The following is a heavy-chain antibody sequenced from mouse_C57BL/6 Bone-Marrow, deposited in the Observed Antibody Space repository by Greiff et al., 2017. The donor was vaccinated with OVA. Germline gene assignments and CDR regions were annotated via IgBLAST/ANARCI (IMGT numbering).Heavy chain of an antibody. J-gene: IGHJ1*03. V-gene: IGHV2-5*01. CDR2: IWRGGST. Sequence: QVQLQQSGPGLVQPSQRLSITCTVSGFSLTSYGVHWVRQSPGKGLEWLGVIWRGGSTDYNAAFMSRLSITKDNSKSQVFFKMNSLQADDTAIYYGATPGYDYWYCDVWGTGTTVTVSS. CDR1: GFSLTSYG. CDR3: ATPGYDYWYCDV. D-gene: IGHD1-2*01.